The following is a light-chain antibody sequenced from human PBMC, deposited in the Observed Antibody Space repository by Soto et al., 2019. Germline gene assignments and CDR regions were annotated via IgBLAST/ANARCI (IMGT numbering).Light chain of an antibody. J-gene: IGKJ5*01. CDR1: HSVGSRY. V-gene: IGKV3-20*01. Sequence: DIVLTLSPGTLSVSPGETAPLSCRACHSVGSRYLAWYQQKSGQAPRLVISDASSRASGVPDRFTGGGSGTDFTLTIRRLEPEDFALYYCQKYAGSPITCGQGTRLEIK. CDR2: DAS. CDR3: QKYAGSPIT.